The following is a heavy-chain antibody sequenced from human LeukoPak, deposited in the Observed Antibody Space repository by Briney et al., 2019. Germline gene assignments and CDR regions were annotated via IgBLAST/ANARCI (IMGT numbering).Heavy chain of an antibody. CDR1: GFTFSSYW. CDR3: ARVHLRYYYYYYMDV. Sequence: GGSLRLSCAASGFTFSSYWMSWVRQAPGKGLEWVANIKQDGSEKYYVGSVKGRFTISRDNAKNSLYLQMNSLRAEDTAVYYCARVHLRYYYYYYMDVWGKGTTVTVSS. CDR2: IKQDGSEK. V-gene: IGHV3-7*01. J-gene: IGHJ6*03.